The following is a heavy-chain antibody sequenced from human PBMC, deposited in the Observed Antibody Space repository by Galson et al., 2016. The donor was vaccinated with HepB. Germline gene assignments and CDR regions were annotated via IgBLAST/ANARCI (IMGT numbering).Heavy chain of an antibody. D-gene: IGHD1-26*01. V-gene: IGHV4-34*01. J-gene: IGHJ3*02. CDR3: TRGKWEIRPSDI. CDR1: GGSFRGYY. Sequence: SETLSLTCAVYGGSFRGYYWSYIRQPPGKGLEWIGEINHSGNTNYKPSLKSRITISIDTSKKHFSLKLSSVTAADTAVYYCTRGKWEIRPSDIWGQGTMVTVPS. CDR2: INHSGNT.